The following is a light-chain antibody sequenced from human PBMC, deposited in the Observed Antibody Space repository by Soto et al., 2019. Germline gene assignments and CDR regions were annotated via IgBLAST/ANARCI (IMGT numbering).Light chain of an antibody. J-gene: IGKJ2*01. CDR3: QQYGSSTTYT. CDR1: QSVSSSY. Sequence: EMVLTQSPGTLSLSPGERATLSCRASQSVSSSYLAWYQQKPGQAPRLLIYGASSRATGIPDSFSGSGSGTDFTLTISRLEPEDFAVYYCQQYGSSTTYTFGQGTKLEIK. V-gene: IGKV3-20*01. CDR2: GAS.